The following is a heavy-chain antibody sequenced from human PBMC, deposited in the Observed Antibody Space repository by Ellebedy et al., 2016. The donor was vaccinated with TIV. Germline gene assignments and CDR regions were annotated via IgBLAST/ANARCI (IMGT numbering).Heavy chain of an antibody. Sequence: MPSETLSLTCTVSGGSVSSSNYHWAWVRQPPGKGLEWLGSIFYSGSSYDNPSLQSRVTLSADTSKNQFTLNLRTVTAADTAVYYCARTDPWQPIDDWGQGILVSVSS. V-gene: IGHV4-39*01. D-gene: IGHD2-21*02. CDR1: GGSVSSSNYH. CDR3: ARTDPWQPIDD. J-gene: IGHJ4*02. CDR2: IFYSGSS.